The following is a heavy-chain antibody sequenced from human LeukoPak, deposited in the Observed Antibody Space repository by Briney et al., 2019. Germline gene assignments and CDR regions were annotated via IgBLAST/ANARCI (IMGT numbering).Heavy chain of an antibody. D-gene: IGHD2-15*01. J-gene: IGHJ5*02. V-gene: IGHV4-34*01. CDR3: ARVPSGYCSGGSCSWFDP. CDR2: INHSGTT. CDR1: GGSFSSYY. Sequence: SETLSLTYAVYGGSFSSYYWSCIRQSQDNGLEWIGSINHSGTTNYNPSLKSRVTISVDTSKNQFSLKLSSVTAADTAVYYCARVPSGYCSGGSCSWFDPWGQGTLVTVSS.